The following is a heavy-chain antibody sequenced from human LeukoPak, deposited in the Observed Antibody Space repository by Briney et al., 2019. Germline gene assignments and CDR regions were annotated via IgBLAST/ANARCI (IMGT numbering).Heavy chain of an antibody. CDR1: GFNFGSYS. V-gene: IGHV3-23*01. CDR3: ARKSASGNYPLDY. D-gene: IGHD3-10*01. Sequence: GGSLRLSCAASGFNFGSYSMTWVRQAPGKGLEWVSVISADSAATFYADSVKGRFTISRDNSRNTVFLQMSSLRAEDTALYYCARKSASGNYPLDYWGQGTLVTVSS. CDR2: ISADSAAT. J-gene: IGHJ4*02.